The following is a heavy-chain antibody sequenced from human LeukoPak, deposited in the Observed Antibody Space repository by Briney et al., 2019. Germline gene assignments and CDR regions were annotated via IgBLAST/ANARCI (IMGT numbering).Heavy chain of an antibody. J-gene: IGHJ3*02. Sequence: GGSLRLSCAASGFTFSSYSMNWVRQAPGKGLEWVAFIRYDESNKYYADSVKGRFTISRDNSKNTLYLQMNSLRAEDTAVYYCAKALTRKWSYGAFDIWGQGTMVTVSS. CDR2: IRYDESNK. D-gene: IGHD1-14*01. V-gene: IGHV3-30*02. CDR3: AKALTRKWSYGAFDI. CDR1: GFTFSSYS.